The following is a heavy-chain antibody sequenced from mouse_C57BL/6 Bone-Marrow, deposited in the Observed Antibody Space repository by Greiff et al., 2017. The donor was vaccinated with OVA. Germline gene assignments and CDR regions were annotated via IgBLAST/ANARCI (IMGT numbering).Heavy chain of an antibody. D-gene: IGHD1-1*01. CDR2: INPNNGGT. J-gene: IGHJ3*01. Sequence: EVQLQQSDPGRVKLGAPGRLPGKPPGYTFPAYNRDGLKQSHGRSLEWIGDINPNNGGTIYNQKFKGKATLTVDKSSSTAYMELRSLTSEDTAVYYCAILRSWFAYWGQGTLVTVSA. CDR3: AILRSWFAY. V-gene: IGHV1-18*01. CDR1: GYTFPAYN.